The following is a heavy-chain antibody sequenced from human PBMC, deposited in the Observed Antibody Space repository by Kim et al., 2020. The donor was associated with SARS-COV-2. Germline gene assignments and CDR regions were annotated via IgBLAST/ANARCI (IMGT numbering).Heavy chain of an antibody. J-gene: IGHJ6*03. CDR3: AAIAAAGRSTIYYYYMDV. CDR1: GGSFSGYY. V-gene: IGHV4-34*01. D-gene: IGHD6-13*01. Sequence: SETLSLTCAVYGGSFSGYYWSWIRQPPGKGLEWIGEINHSGSTNYNPSLKSRVTISVDTSKNQFSLKLSSVTAADTAVYYCAAIAAAGRSTIYYYYMDV. CDR2: INHSGST.